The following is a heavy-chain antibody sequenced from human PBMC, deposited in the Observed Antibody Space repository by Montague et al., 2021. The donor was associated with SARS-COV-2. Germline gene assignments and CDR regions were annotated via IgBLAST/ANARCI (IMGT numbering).Heavy chain of an antibody. V-gene: IGHV4-34*01. D-gene: IGHD3-16*01. CDR1: GGSFSGYY. J-gene: IGHJ6*02. CDR2: INHGGST. Sequence: SETLSLTCAVHGGSFSGYYWNWIRQRPGKGLEWIGEINHGGSTNYNPSLKNRLTISTDTSKNQFSLKLTSVAATDTAVYYCVRLGEGVVTPPVLGLGPYYYYYYMDVWGQGTTVTVSS. CDR3: VRLGEGVVTPPVLGLGPYYYYYYMDV.